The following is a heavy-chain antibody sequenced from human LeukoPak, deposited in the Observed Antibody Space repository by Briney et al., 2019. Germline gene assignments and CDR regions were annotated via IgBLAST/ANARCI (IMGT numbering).Heavy chain of an antibody. CDR2: IYHSGST. V-gene: IGHV4-38-2*01. CDR1: GYSISSGYY. D-gene: IGHD5-12*01. CDR3: AGQERGEVATITPFDY. J-gene: IGHJ4*02. Sequence: SGTLSLTCAVSGYSISSGYYWGWIRQPPGKGLEWIGSIYHSGSTYYNPSLKSRVTISVDTSKNQFSLKLSSVTAADTAVYYCAGQERGEVATITPFDYWGQGTLVTVSS.